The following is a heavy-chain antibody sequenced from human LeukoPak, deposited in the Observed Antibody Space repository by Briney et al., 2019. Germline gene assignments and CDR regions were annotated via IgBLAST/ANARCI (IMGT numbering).Heavy chain of an antibody. Sequence: GGSLRLSCAASGFTVSSNYMSWVRQAPGKGLEWVSVIYSGGSTYYADSMKGRFTISRDNSKNTLYLQMDSLRAEDTAVYYCARDLPDDPGYFQHWGQGALVTVSS. CDR3: ARDLPDDPGYFQH. CDR1: GFTVSSNY. D-gene: IGHD1-14*01. J-gene: IGHJ1*01. V-gene: IGHV3-53*01. CDR2: IYSGGST.